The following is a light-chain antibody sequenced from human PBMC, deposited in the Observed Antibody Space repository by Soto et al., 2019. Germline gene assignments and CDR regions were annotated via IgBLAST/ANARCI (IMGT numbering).Light chain of an antibody. CDR1: QSISSW. V-gene: IGKV1-5*03. J-gene: IGKJ1*01. Sequence: DIQMTQSPSTLSASVGDRVTITCRASQSISSWLAWYQQKPGKAPKLLIYKASSLDSGVPSRFSCSGSGTEFTLTISSLQPDDFATYYCQQLWTFGQGTKVEIK. CDR2: KAS. CDR3: QQLWT.